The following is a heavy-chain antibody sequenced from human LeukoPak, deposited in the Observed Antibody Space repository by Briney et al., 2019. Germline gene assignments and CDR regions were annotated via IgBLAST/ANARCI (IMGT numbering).Heavy chain of an antibody. J-gene: IGHJ4*02. CDR1: GGTFSSYA. Sequence: SVKVSCKASGGTFSSYAISWVRQAPGQGLEWMGGIIPIFGTANYAQKFQGRVTITADESTSTAYMELSSLRSEDTAVYYCARDQYGDYTLPFDYWGQGTLVTVSS. CDR3: ARDQYGDYTLPFDY. CDR2: IIPIFGTA. V-gene: IGHV1-69*13. D-gene: IGHD4-17*01.